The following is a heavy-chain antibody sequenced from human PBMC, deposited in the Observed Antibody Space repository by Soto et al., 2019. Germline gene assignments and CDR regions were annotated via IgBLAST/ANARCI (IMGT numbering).Heavy chain of an antibody. CDR3: AKDGDRTYCSDGNCAFFDS. CDR1: GFTFNKYG. V-gene: IGHV3-33*06. D-gene: IGHD2-15*01. CDR2: IWHDGSEK. Sequence: QVHLVESGGGVVQPGGSLRLSCAASGFTFNKYGIHWVRQAPGKGLEGVGVIWHDGSEKYYADSVKDRFTISRDNSKKMVYLQMKSLRVDDTATYYCAKDGDRTYCSDGNCAFFDSWGQGALVTVSS. J-gene: IGHJ4*02.